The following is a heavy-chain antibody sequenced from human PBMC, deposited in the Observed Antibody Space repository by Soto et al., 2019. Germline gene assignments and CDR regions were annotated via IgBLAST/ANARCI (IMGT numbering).Heavy chain of an antibody. CDR3: ARSIYAYSSGWYNDY. CDR1: GFIFSDHY. Sequence: EVQLVESGGGLVQPGGSLRLSCAVSGFIFSDHYMDWVRQAPGKGLEWVGRTRNKANSYTTEYAASVKGRFTISRDESKNSLYLQMNRLKTDDTAVYYCARSIYAYSSGWYNDYWGQGTLVTVSS. J-gene: IGHJ4*02. CDR2: TRNKANSYTT. V-gene: IGHV3-72*01. D-gene: IGHD6-19*01.